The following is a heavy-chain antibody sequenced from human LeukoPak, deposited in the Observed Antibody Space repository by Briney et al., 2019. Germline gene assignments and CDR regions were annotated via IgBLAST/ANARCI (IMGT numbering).Heavy chain of an antibody. Sequence: PAGSLRLSCAASGFTVSSNYMSWGRQAPGKGLEGVSVISSGGSTYYADSVKGRFTISRDNSKNTLYLQMNSLRAEDTAVYYCASKGSYEAFDYWGQGTLVTVSS. CDR3: ASKGSYEAFDY. V-gene: IGHV3-66*02. CDR1: GFTVSSNY. J-gene: IGHJ4*02. D-gene: IGHD1-26*01. CDR2: ISSGGST.